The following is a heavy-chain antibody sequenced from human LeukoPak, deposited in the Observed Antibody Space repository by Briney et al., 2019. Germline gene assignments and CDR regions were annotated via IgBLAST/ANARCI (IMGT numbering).Heavy chain of an antibody. D-gene: IGHD6-19*01. Sequence: GRSLRLSCAASGFTFSSYGMHWVRQAPGKGLEWVAVISYDGSNKYYADSVKGRFTISRDNSKSTLYLQMNSLRAEDTAVYYCAKPHSSGSIDYWGQGTLVTVSS. CDR2: ISYDGSNK. V-gene: IGHV3-30*18. CDR1: GFTFSSYG. CDR3: AKPHSSGSIDY. J-gene: IGHJ4*02.